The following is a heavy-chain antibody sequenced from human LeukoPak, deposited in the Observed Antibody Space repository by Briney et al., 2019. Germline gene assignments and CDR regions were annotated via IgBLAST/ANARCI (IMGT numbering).Heavy chain of an antibody. CDR3: ARGEDY. V-gene: IGHV3-48*02. J-gene: IGHJ4*02. Sequence: PGGSLRLSCAASGVTFHFYSMTWVRQAPGKGLEWVSYISSRSSTIYYTDSVKGRFTVSRDNAKNSLNLQMNSLRDEDTAVYYCARGEDYWGQGTLVTVSS. CDR1: GVTFHFYS. CDR2: ISSRSSTI.